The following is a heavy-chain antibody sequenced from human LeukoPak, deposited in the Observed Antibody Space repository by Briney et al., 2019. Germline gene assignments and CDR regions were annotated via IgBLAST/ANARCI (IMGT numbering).Heavy chain of an antibody. CDR2: INPNSGGT. J-gene: IGHJ4*02. CDR3: ARDGDDSSGHYYNY. CDR1: GYTFTGYY. Sequence: APVKVSCKASGYTFTGYYMHWVRQAPGQGLEWMGWINPNSGGTNYAQKFQGRVTMTRDTSISTAYMELSRLRSDDTAVYYCARDGDDSSGHYYNYWGQGTLVTVSS. V-gene: IGHV1-2*02. D-gene: IGHD3-22*01.